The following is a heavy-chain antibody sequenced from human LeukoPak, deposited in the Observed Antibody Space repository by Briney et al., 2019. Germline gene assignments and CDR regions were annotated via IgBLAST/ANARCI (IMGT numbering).Heavy chain of an antibody. Sequence: SETLSLTCTVSGGSISSSSYYWGWIRQPPGKGLEWIGSIYYSGSTYYNPSLKSRVTISVDTSKNQFSLKLSSVTAADTAVYYCACPKYCSGGSCYSGWYFDLWGRGTLVTVSS. CDR2: IYYSGST. CDR1: GGSISSSSYY. V-gene: IGHV4-39*01. CDR3: ACPKYCSGGSCYSGWYFDL. J-gene: IGHJ2*01. D-gene: IGHD2-15*01.